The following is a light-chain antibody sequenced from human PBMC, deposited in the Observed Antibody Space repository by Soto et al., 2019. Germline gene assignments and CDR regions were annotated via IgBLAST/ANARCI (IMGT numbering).Light chain of an antibody. CDR2: GAS. CDR1: QSVSSSY. J-gene: IGKJ5*01. CDR3: QQYGSSPLT. V-gene: IGKV3-20*01. Sequence: EIVLTQSPGTLSLSPGERATLSCRASQSVSSSYLAWYQQKPGQAPRLLIYGASSRATGIPDRFSGSGSGTDFTLTISRLEPEDFAVYYCQQYGSSPLTFGQATRLEIK.